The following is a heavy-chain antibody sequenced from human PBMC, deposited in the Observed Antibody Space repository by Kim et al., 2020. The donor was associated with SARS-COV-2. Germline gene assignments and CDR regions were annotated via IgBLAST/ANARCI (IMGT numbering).Heavy chain of an antibody. CDR1: GFTFSNAW. J-gene: IGHJ5*02. CDR3: TTDFSRMIKGNWFDP. CDR2: IKSKTDGGTT. V-gene: IGHV3-15*01. D-gene: IGHD3-22*01. Sequence: GGSLRLSCAASGFTFSNAWMSWVRQAPGKGLEWVGRIKSKTDGGTTDYAAPVKGRFTISRDDSKNTLYLQMNSLKTEDTAVYYCTTDFSRMIKGNWFDPWGQGTLVTVSS.